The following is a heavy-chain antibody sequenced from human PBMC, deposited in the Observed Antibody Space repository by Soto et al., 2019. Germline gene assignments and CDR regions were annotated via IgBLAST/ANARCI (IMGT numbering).Heavy chain of an antibody. J-gene: IGHJ4*02. CDR2: ISGSGRSI. Sequence: EVQLLESGGGLVQPGGSLRLSCAVSGLTFSRFAMSWVRQAPGKGLEWVSIISGSGRSIEYADSVKGRFTVSRDNSENTLYLQLNSLRGEDTAVYYCAKGKGLVATNYSFDVWGQGTLVTVSS. CDR1: GLTFSRFA. V-gene: IGHV3-23*01. D-gene: IGHD5-12*01. CDR3: AKGKGLVATNYSFDV.